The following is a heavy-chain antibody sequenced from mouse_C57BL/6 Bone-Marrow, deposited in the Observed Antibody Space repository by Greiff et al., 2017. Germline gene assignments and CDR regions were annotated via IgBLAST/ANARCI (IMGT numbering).Heavy chain of an antibody. Sequence: EVMLVESEGGLVQPGSSMKLSCTASGFTFSDYYMAWVRQVPEKGLEWVANINYDGSSTYYLDSLKSRFIISRDNAKNILYLQMSSLKSEDTATYDCARAETAQATCGWFAYWGQGTLVTVSA. V-gene: IGHV5-16*01. J-gene: IGHJ3*01. CDR2: INYDGSST. CDR1: GFTFSDYY. CDR3: ARAETAQATCGWFAY. D-gene: IGHD3-2*02.